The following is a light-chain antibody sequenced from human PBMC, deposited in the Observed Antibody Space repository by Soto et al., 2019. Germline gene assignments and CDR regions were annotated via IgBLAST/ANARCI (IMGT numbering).Light chain of an antibody. CDR1: QSVSSG. Sequence: DVQLTQSPSTLSASVGDRVTITCRASQSVSSGLAWYQQKPGKAPNLLIYDASHLESGVPSRFSGSGSGTEFTLTISSLQPDDFATYYCQQYNYFWAFGQGTKVE. J-gene: IGKJ1*01. V-gene: IGKV1-5*01. CDR2: DAS. CDR3: QQYNYFWA.